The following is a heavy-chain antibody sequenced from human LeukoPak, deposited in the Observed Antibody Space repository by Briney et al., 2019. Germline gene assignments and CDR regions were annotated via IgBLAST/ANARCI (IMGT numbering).Heavy chain of an antibody. CDR1: GGTFSSYA. CDR3: ARTRGRDSYHYYYYMDV. CDR2: IIPILGIA. V-gene: IGHV1-69*04. Sequence: ASVKVSCKASGGTFSSYAISWVRQAPGQGLEWMGRIIPILGIANYAQKFQGRVTITADKSTSTAYMELSSLRSEDTAVYYCARTRGRDSYHYYYYMDVWGKGTTVTVSS. J-gene: IGHJ6*03. D-gene: IGHD1-26*01.